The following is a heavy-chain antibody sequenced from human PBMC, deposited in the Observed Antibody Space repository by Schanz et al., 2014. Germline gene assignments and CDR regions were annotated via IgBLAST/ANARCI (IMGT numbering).Heavy chain of an antibody. D-gene: IGHD6-13*01. V-gene: IGHV3-15*01. CDR1: GFSFSGFA. CDR3: TTAHYSSNYETLDY. J-gene: IGHJ4*02. CDR2: IKSRIHGGTT. Sequence: EVQLEESGGGVVQPGGSLRLSCVASGFSFSGFAVHWVRQAPGKGLEWVARIKSRIHGGTTDYAAPVKGRFTISRDDSKHTVYLQMDSLKTEDTALYYCTTAHYSSNYETLDYWGQGTLVTVSS.